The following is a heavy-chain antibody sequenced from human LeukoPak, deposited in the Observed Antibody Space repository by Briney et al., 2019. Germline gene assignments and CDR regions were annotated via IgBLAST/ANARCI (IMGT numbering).Heavy chain of an antibody. V-gene: IGHV3-33*01. CDR1: GFSFSNYV. Sequence: GGSLRLSCAASGFSFSNYVMYWGRQAPGKGLEWVALIWYEGSNKYYADSVRGRFTISRDNPKKTLCLQMNNVRAARTAVYYCAREVTATVTTSFFYWGQGTLVTVSS. CDR2: IWYEGSNK. D-gene: IGHD4-17*01. J-gene: IGHJ4*02. CDR3: AREVTATVTTSFFY.